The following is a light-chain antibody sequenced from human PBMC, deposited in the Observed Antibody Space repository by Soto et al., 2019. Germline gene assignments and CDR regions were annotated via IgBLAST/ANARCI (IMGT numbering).Light chain of an antibody. V-gene: IGLV2-11*01. CDR3: CSYAGSSLI. CDR2: DVS. CDR1: SSDVGAYIY. Sequence: QSALTQPRSVSGSPGQSVTISCTGTSSDVGAYIYVSWYQQDPGNATKLMIYDVSKRPSGVPDRFSGSKSGNTASLTISGLQAEDEADYYCCSYAGSSLIFGGGTKLTVL. J-gene: IGLJ2*01.